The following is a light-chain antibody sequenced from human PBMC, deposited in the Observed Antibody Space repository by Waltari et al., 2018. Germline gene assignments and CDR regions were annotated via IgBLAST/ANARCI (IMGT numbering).Light chain of an antibody. CDR1: RSVSNNY. J-gene: IGKJ1*01. CDR2: LAS. Sequence: EIVLTQSPGTLSLSPGESATLSCRASRSVSNNYLAWYQQKSGQAPRLLIYLASTRATGTPDRFSGSGSGTDFTLTISRLEPEDFAVYYCQQYGTSPPGTFGQGTKVEIK. CDR3: QQYGTSPPGT. V-gene: IGKV3-20*01.